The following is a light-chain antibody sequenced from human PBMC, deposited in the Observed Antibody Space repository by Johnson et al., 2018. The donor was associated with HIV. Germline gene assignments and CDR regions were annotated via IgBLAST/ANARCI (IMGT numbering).Light chain of an antibody. CDR1: SSNIGNNY. Sequence: QSVLTQPPSVSAAPGQKVTISCSGSSSNIGNNYVSWYQQLPGTAPKLLIYENNKRPSGIPDRFSASKSGTSATLGITGLQTGDEADYYCATWDSSLSGGVFGTGTKVTV. J-gene: IGLJ1*01. CDR3: ATWDSSLSGGV. V-gene: IGLV1-51*02. CDR2: ENN.